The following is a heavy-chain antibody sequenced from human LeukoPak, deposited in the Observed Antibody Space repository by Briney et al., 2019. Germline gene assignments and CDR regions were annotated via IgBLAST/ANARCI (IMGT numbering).Heavy chain of an antibody. J-gene: IGHJ4*02. Sequence: ASVKVSCKASRYTLTGYYMHWVRQAPGQGREGMGWINLNSGGTNYAQKLQGRGTMTRDTSISTGYMELSRLRSDDTAVYYCATLVIAVAGGFGDYWDQGTLVTVSS. D-gene: IGHD6-19*01. CDR1: RYTLTGYY. V-gene: IGHV1-2*02. CDR3: ATLVIAVAGGFGDY. CDR2: INLNSGGT.